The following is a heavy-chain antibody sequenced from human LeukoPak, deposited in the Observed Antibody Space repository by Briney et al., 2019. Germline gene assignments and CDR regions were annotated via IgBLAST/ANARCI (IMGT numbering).Heavy chain of an antibody. V-gene: IGHV3-48*02. D-gene: IGHD3-10*01. CDR3: ARVGRGLYSMDV. CDR1: GFTFSIHG. J-gene: IGHJ6*02. Sequence: GGSLRLSCAASGFTFSIHGMNWVRQTPGKGLEWVSYIINSGGTIYYADSVQGRFTISRDKAKNSLYLQMNSVRDEDTAVYYCARVGRGLYSMDVWGQGTTVTVSS. CDR2: IINSGGTI.